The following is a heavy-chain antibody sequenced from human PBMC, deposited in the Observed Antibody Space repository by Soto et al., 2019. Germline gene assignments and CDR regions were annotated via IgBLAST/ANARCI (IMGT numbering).Heavy chain of an antibody. CDR3: PRCITYSRGEFVDAFDI. CDR2: IYPGDSDT. CDR1: GYSFTSYW. D-gene: IGHD6-19*01. V-gene: IGHV5-51*01. J-gene: IGHJ3*02. Sequence: PGESLKISCKVSGYSFTSYWIGWVRQMPGKGLEWMGIIYPGDSDTRYSPSFQGQVTISADKSISTAYLQWSSLKASDTAMYYCPRCITYSRGEFVDAFDIWGQGTMVTVSS.